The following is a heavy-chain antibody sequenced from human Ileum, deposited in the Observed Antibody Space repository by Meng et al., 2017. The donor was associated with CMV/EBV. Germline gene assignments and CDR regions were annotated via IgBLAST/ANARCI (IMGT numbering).Heavy chain of an antibody. CDR1: GGSIRSDYF. Sequence: VSGGSIRSDYFWIWVRQPPGKGLEWVGEINHSEGTNYNPSIKSRVTISVDKSENQFSLKLISVTAADTAVYYCARLPVGETRHYFDYWGQGTLVTVSS. V-gene: IGHV4-4*02. D-gene: IGHD4-23*01. J-gene: IGHJ4*02. CDR2: INHSEGT. CDR3: ARLPVGETRHYFDY.